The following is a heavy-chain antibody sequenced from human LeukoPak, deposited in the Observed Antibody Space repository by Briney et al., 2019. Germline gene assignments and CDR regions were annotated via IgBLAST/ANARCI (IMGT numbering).Heavy chain of an antibody. CDR3: ARVRWWSGYDYLDY. CDR1: GYTFTGYY. CDR2: INPNSGGT. J-gene: IGHJ4*02. V-gene: IGHV1-2*02. Sequence: ASVKVSCKASGYTFTGYYMHWVRQAPGQGLEWMGWINPNSGGTNYAQKVQGRVTMTRDTSISTAYMELSRLRSDDTAVYYCARVRWWSGYDYLDYWGQGTLVTVSS. D-gene: IGHD5-12*01.